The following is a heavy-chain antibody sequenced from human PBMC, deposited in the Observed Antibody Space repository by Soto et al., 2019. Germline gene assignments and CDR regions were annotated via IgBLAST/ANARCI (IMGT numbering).Heavy chain of an antibody. V-gene: IGHV2-5*02. CDR3: AYIVYNNYHYQSGVDV. J-gene: IGHJ6*02. CDR2: IYWDDDK. Sequence: QITLKESGPTLVTPTQTLTLTCTFSGFSLSTSGVAVGWIRQPPGKALEWLALIYWDDDKRYIPSLRSRLTIRKDTSKNQVVLTMTNMDPVDTATYYCAYIVYNNYHYQSGVDVWGQGTTVTVSS. CDR1: GFSLSTSGVA. D-gene: IGHD4-4*01.